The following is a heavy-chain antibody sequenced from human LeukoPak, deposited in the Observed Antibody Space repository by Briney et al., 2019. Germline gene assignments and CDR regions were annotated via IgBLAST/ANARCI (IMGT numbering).Heavy chain of an antibody. Sequence: PGGSLRLSCAASGFTFSNYGMNWVRQAPGKGLEWVSSISSSSSFIYYVDSVKGRFTISRDNAKNSLYLQMNSLRAEDTAVYYCAREGQFSSGYVYSAFDIWGQGTMVTVSS. CDR2: ISSSSSFI. CDR1: GFTFSNYG. D-gene: IGHD5-12*01. CDR3: AREGQFSSGYVYSAFDI. V-gene: IGHV3-21*01. J-gene: IGHJ3*02.